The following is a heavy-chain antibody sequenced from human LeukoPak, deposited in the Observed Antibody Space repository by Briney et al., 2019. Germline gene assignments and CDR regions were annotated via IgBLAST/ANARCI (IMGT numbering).Heavy chain of an antibody. CDR3: ARVYDSGYYYYFDY. CDR2: IYYSGST. J-gene: IGHJ4*02. D-gene: IGHD3-22*01. Sequence: SETLSLTCTVSGGSISSYYWSWIRQPPGKGLEWIGYIYYSGSTNYNPSLKSRVTISVDTSKNQFSLKLSSVTAADTAVYYCARVYDSGYYYYFDYWGQGTLVTVSS. V-gene: IGHV4-59*01. CDR1: GGSISSYY.